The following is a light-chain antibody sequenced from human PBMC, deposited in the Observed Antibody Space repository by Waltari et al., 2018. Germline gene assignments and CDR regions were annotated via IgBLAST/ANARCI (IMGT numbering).Light chain of an antibody. CDR2: DTS. Sequence: EIVLTQTPGTLSLSPGESATLSCRASQSVHSRYFAWYQQIPGQPPRLLIYDTSSRATGIPDRFSGSGSGTDFTLTISRLEPEDFAVYYCQQYSNSPPVTFGGGTRVEIK. CDR1: QSVHSRY. J-gene: IGKJ4*01. CDR3: QQYSNSPPVT. V-gene: IGKV3-20*01.